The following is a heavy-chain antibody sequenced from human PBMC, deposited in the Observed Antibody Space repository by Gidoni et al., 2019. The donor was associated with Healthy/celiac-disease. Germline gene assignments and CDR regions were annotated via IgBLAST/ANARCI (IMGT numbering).Heavy chain of an antibody. V-gene: IGHV3-21*01. D-gene: IGHD6-19*01. Sequence: EVQLVESGGGLVKPGGSLRLSCAASGFTFSSYSMNWVRQAPGKGLEWVSSISSSSSYIYYADSVKGRFTISRDNAKNSLYLQMNSLRAEDTAVYYCARGRYSSPPSAFDIWGQGTMVTVSS. CDR1: GFTFSSYS. CDR2: ISSSSSYI. CDR3: ARGRYSSPPSAFDI. J-gene: IGHJ3*02.